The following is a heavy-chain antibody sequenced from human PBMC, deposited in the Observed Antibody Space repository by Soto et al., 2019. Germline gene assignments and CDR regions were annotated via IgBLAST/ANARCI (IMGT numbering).Heavy chain of an antibody. D-gene: IGHD1-26*01. J-gene: IGHJ4*02. CDR2: ISYDGSNK. Sequence: GGSLRLSCAASGFTFSSYAMHWVRQAPSKGLEWVAVISYDGSNKYYADSVKGRFTISRDNSKNTLYLQMNSLRAEDTAVYYCARASFGSYGYFDYWGQGTLVTVSS. V-gene: IGHV3-30-3*01. CDR3: ARASFGSYGYFDY. CDR1: GFTFSSYA.